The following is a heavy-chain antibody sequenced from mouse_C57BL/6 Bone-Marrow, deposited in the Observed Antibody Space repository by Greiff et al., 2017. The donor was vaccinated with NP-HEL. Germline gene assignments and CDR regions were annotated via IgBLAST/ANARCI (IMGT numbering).Heavy chain of an antibody. CDR3: ARRVTTLRDWYFDV. D-gene: IGHD2-3*01. Sequence: QVQLQQSGSELRSPGSSVKLSCKDFDSEVFPIAYMSWVRQKPGHGFEWIGGILPSIGRTIYGEKFEDKATLDADTLSNTAYLELNSLTSEDSAIYYCARRVTTLRDWYFDVWGTGTTVTVSS. V-gene: IGHV15-2*01. J-gene: IGHJ1*03. CDR2: ILPSIGRT. CDR1: DSEVFPIAY.